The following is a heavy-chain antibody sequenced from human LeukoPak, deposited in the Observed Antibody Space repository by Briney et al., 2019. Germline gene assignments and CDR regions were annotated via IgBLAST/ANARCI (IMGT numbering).Heavy chain of an antibody. J-gene: IGHJ5*02. CDR3: ARDYYGSGSLGNWFDP. V-gene: IGHV1-69*04. CDR1: GYTFTSYG. CDR2: IIPILGVA. Sequence: SVKVSCKASGYTFTSYGISWVRQAPGQGLEWMGRIIPILGVANYAQKFQGRVTITADKSTSTAYMELSSLRSEDTAVYYCARDYYGSGSLGNWFDPWGQGTLVTVSS. D-gene: IGHD3-10*01.